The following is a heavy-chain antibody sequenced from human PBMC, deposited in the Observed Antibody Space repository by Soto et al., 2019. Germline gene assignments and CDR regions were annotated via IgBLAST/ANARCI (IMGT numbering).Heavy chain of an antibody. V-gene: IGHV4-34*01. CDR1: GGSFSGYY. J-gene: IGHJ6*03. Sequence: QVQLQQWGAGLLKPSETLSLTCAVYGGSFSGYYWSWIRPTPGKGLEWIGEINDSGSTNHNPSLRRRVPRLVDTPKDQFSLQLGSVAAADTAVYSCARGLSVWFVELSRRGGYFCDMDVWGKGTAVTVSS. CDR3: ARGLSVWFVELSRRGGYFCDMDV. CDR2: INDSGST. D-gene: IGHD3-10*01.